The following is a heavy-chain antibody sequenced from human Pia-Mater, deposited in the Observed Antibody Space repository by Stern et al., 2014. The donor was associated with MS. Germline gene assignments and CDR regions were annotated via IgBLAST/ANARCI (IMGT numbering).Heavy chain of an antibody. CDR3: AREVGSLAMDV. D-gene: IGHD1-1*01. J-gene: IGHJ6*01. CDR1: GDTFTDYA. V-gene: IGHV1-69*06. CDR2: IPPIFGSA. Sequence: VQLLESGAEVKKPGSSVKVSCKASGDTFTDYAISWVRQAPGQGPEWMGGIPPIFGSADYAQKFQGRLTITAERSTSTAYMDLSSLTSEDTAVYYCAREVGSLAMDVWGQGTTVIVSS.